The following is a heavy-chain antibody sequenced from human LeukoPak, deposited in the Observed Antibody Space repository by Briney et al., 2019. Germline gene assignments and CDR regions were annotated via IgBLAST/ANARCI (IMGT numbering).Heavy chain of an antibody. V-gene: IGHV4-34*01. D-gene: IGHD6-13*01. CDR2: INHSGST. CDR1: GGSFSGYY. Sequence: SETLSLTCAVYGGSFSGYYWSWIRQPPGKGLEWIGEINHSGSTNYNPSLERRVTISVDTSKTQFSLKLSSVTAADTPVSYCARGRLIAAAGTRYFQHWGQGTLVTVSS. CDR3: ARGRLIAAAGTRYFQH. J-gene: IGHJ1*01.